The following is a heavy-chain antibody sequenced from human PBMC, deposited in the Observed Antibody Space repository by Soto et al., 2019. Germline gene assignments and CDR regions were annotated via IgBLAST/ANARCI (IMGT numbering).Heavy chain of an antibody. V-gene: IGHV1-18*01. CDR2: SGAQNGDT. J-gene: IGHJ5*02. Sequence: QVQLVQSGPEVKKPGASVKISCKASGYTFNTYGFTWVRQAPGQGLEWMGWSGAQNGDTNYVQKFQGRVTMTTETSTTPSNRERGTRTPDDTAVYLCARDGRGAEGFAPWGRGPRVTVSS. D-gene: IGHD1-26*01. CDR1: GYTFNTYG. CDR3: ARDGRGAEGFAP.